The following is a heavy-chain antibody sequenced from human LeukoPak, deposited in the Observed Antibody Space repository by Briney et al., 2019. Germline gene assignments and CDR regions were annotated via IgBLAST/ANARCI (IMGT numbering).Heavy chain of an antibody. V-gene: IGHV3-30*02. CDR3: VAIAVAGQFY. CDR2: IAYDGSDK. D-gene: IGHD6-19*01. Sequence: GGSLRLSCAASGFAFSGYGMHWVRQAPGKGLEWVTYIAYDGSDKFYADSVRGRFAISRDNSKNTLYVQMNSLRVEDTAMYYCVAIAVAGQFYWGQGTLVTVSS. J-gene: IGHJ4*02. CDR1: GFAFSGYG.